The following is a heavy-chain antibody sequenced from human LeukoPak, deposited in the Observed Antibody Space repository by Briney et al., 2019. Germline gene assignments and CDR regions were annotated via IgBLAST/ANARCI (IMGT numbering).Heavy chain of an antibody. D-gene: IGHD6-19*01. Sequence: ASVKVSCKASGYTFTGYYMHWVRQAPGQGLEWMGWINPNSGGTNYAQKFQGRVTMTADDSTATAYMELSSLRSEDTAIYFCASDDHTSGFEFWGQGSLVTVTS. CDR3: ASDDHTSGFEF. CDR2: INPNSGGT. CDR1: GYTFTGYY. V-gene: IGHV1-2*02. J-gene: IGHJ4*02.